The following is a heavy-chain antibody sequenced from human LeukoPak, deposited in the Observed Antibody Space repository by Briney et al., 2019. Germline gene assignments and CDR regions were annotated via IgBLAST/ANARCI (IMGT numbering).Heavy chain of an antibody. CDR1: GYSFTSYW. CDR2: IYPGDSDT. D-gene: IGHD3-3*01. J-gene: IGHJ5*02. CDR3: ARLCPDYYDFLSGGNNWFDP. Sequence: GESLKISCKGSGYSFTSYWIGWVRQMPGKGLEWMGIIYPGDSDTRYSPSFQGQVTISADKSISTAYLQWSSLKASDTAKYYCARLCPDYYDFLSGGNNWFDPWGQGTLVTVSS. V-gene: IGHV5-51*01.